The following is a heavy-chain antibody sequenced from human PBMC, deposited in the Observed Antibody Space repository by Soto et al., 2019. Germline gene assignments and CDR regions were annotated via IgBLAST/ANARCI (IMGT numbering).Heavy chain of an antibody. Sequence: EVQLLESGGGLVQPGGSLRLSCAASGFTFSSYAMSWVRQAPGKGLEWVSAISGSGGSTYYADSVKGRFTISRDNSKNTLYLQMNSLRAEDTAVYYCAKDLTYYYDSSGSDDFYYYYGMDGWGQGTTVTVSS. V-gene: IGHV3-23*01. CDR2: ISGSGGST. D-gene: IGHD3-22*01. CDR1: GFTFSSYA. J-gene: IGHJ6*02. CDR3: AKDLTYYYDSSGSDDFYYYYGMDG.